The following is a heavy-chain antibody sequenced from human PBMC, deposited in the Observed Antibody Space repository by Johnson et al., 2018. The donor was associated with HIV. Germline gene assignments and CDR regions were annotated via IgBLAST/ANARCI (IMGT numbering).Heavy chain of an antibody. CDR1: GFTFSGYG. J-gene: IGHJ3*02. V-gene: IGHV3-30*18. D-gene: IGHD4/OR15-4a*01. Sequence: QVQLVESGGGAVQPGKSLRLSCAASGFTFSGYGIHWVRQAPGKGLEWVAVISYDGNNKYYADSVKGRLTVSSDNSQNTLYLQINTLRTEDTAVYYCANLGDYSGLNGFDIWGQGTMVTVSS. CDR2: ISYDGNNK. CDR3: ANLGDYSGLNGFDI.